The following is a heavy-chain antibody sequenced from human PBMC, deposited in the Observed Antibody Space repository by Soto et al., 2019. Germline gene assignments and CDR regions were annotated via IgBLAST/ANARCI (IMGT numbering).Heavy chain of an antibody. CDR2: MNPNSGNT. J-gene: IGHJ4*02. CDR3: ARGRLGYCGSSSCYELEY. CDR1: EYTFTSID. D-gene: IGHD2-2*01. V-gene: IGHV1-8*01. Sequence: ASVKVSRKACEYTFTSIDINWVRQATRQGLEWMGWMNPNSGNTGSAQKFQGRVTMTRNTSINTAYMELSSLKFDDTAVYYCARGRLGYCGSSSCYELEYWGQGTLVTVSS.